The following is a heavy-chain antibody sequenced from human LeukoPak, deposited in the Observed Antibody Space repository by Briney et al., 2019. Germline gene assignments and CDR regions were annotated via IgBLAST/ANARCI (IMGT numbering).Heavy chain of an antibody. V-gene: IGHV3-48*01. CDR3: ARRSSGAINSYFDY. CDR1: GFTFSNYN. CDR2: ISTSSNTI. D-gene: IGHD1-1*01. Sequence: TGGSLRLSCAASGFTFSNYNMNWVRQAPGKGLEWVSYISTSSNTIYYADSVKGRFTISRDNAKNSLYLQMNSLRAEDTAVYYCARRSSGAINSYFDYWGQGTLVTVSS. J-gene: IGHJ4*02.